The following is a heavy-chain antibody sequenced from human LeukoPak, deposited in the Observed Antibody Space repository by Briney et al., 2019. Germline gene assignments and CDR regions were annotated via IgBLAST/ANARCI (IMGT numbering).Heavy chain of an antibody. Sequence: PSETLSLTCTVSGGSISTYYWSWIRQPPGKGLEWIGYIYYSGSTNYNPSLKSRVTISVDTSKNQFSLKLSSVTAADTAVYYCARVAGSLCSSTSCYGQYNWFDPWGQGTLVTVSS. CDR2: IYYSGST. D-gene: IGHD2-2*01. CDR3: ARVAGSLCSSTSCYGQYNWFDP. V-gene: IGHV4-59*08. CDR1: GGSISTYY. J-gene: IGHJ5*02.